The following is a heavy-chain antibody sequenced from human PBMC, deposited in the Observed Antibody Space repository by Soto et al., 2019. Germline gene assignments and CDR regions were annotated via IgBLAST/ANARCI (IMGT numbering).Heavy chain of an antibody. J-gene: IGHJ4*02. V-gene: IGHV3-33*01. CDR2: IVADGTGL. Sequence: QVQLVESGGGVVQPGRSLRLSCAASGFRFSNYGMHWVRQAPGKGLEWLAVIVADGTGLHYADSVRGRFPISRDTSKTPLYPQLPSLGADDPAIYFCARDDDLPHHGLAHWGQGTLVTVSS. CDR1: GFRFSNYG. CDR3: ARDDDLPHHGLAH.